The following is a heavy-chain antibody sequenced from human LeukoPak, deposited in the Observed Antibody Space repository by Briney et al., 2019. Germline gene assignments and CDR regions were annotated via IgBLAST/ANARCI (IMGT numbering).Heavy chain of an antibody. Sequence: GESLKISCKGSGYSFTSCWIGWVRQMPGKGLEWMGIIYPGDSDTRYSPSFQGQVTISADKSISTAYLQWSSLKASDTAMYYCARHLNYYDSSGYFGLDAFDIWGQGTMVTVSS. V-gene: IGHV5-51*01. CDR3: ARHLNYYDSSGYFGLDAFDI. CDR2: IYPGDSDT. CDR1: GYSFTSCW. D-gene: IGHD3-22*01. J-gene: IGHJ3*02.